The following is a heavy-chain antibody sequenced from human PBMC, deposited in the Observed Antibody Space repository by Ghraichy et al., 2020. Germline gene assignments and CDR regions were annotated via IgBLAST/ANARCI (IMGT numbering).Heavy chain of an antibody. CDR2: IYYSGST. D-gene: IGHD2-15*01. Sequence: SETLSLTCTVSGGSISSSSYYWGWIRQPPGKGLEWIGSIYYSGSTYYNPSLKSRVTISVDTSKNQFSLKLSSVTAADTAVYYCARSRVRYCSGGSCFVNYYYYYGMDVWGQGTTVTVSS. J-gene: IGHJ6*02. V-gene: IGHV4-39*01. CDR1: GGSISSSSYY. CDR3: ARSRVRYCSGGSCFVNYYYYYGMDV.